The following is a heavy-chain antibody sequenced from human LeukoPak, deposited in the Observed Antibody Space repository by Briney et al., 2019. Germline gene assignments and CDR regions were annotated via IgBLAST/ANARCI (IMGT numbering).Heavy chain of an antibody. CDR3: AMAPIVVVPAAMPFWFDP. CDR2: INPNSGGT. CDR1: GYTFTGYY. J-gene: IGHJ5*02. Sequence: ASVTVSCTASGYTFTGYYMHWVRQAPGQGLEWMGWINPNSGGTNYAQKFQGRVTMTRDTSISTAYMELSRLRSDDTAVYYCAMAPIVVVPAAMPFWFDPWGQGTLVTVSS. D-gene: IGHD2-2*01. V-gene: IGHV1-2*02.